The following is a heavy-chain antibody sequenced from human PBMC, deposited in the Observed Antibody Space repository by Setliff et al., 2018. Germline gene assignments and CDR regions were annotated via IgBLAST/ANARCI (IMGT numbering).Heavy chain of an antibody. CDR1: GRTFTSYF. Sequence: ASVKVSCKASGRTFTSYFMQWVRQAPGQGLEWMGMINPSGGYTIYAQKSQGRVTMTRDTSTSTVYLELSSLRSEDTAVYYCARGLIVLPGPSGDMGYFDYWGQGTLVTVSS. CDR2: INPSGGYT. CDR3: ARGLIVLPGPSGDMGYFDY. J-gene: IGHJ4*02. V-gene: IGHV1-46*01. D-gene: IGHD2-8*01.